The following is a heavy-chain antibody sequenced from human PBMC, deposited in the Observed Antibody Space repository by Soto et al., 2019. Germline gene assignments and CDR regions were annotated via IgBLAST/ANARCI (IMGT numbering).Heavy chain of an antibody. CDR1: GYTFTSYG. V-gene: IGHV1-18*03. Sequence: QVQLVQSGAEVKKPGASVKVSCKASGYTFTSYGISWVRQAPGQGLEWMGWISAYNGNTNYAQKLQGRVTMTTDTPTSTADMELRSLRSDDMAVYYCAREQDCSGGSCPNWFDPWGQGTLVTVSS. J-gene: IGHJ5*02. CDR3: AREQDCSGGSCPNWFDP. D-gene: IGHD2-15*01. CDR2: ISAYNGNT.